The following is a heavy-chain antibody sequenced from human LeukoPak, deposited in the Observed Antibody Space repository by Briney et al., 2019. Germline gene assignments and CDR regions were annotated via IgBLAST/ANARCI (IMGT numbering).Heavy chain of an antibody. CDR3: VKDPRLLWFGELLEYYFDY. V-gene: IGHV3-23*01. D-gene: IGHD3-10*01. J-gene: IGHJ4*02. CDR2: ISGSGGST. CDR1: GFTFSSYA. Sequence: PGGSLRLYCAASGFTFSSYAMSWVRQAPGKGLEWVSAISGSGGSTYYADSVKGRFTISRGNSKNTLYLQMNSLRAEDTAVYYCVKDPRLLWFGELLEYYFDYWGQGTLVTVSS.